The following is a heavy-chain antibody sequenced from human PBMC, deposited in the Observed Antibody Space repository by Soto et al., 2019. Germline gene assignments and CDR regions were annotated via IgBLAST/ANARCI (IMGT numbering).Heavy chain of an antibody. V-gene: IGHV3-33*01. CDR2: IWYDGSNK. CDR1: GFTFSSYG. CDR3: ARDHIALDY. Sequence: QVQLVESGGGVVQPGRSLRLSCAASGFTFSSYGMHWVRQAPGKGLEWVAVIWYDGSNKYYADSVKGRFTISRDNSKKTVYLQMNSLRAEDTAVYYCARDHIALDYWGQGTQVTFSS. D-gene: IGHD6-13*01. J-gene: IGHJ4*02.